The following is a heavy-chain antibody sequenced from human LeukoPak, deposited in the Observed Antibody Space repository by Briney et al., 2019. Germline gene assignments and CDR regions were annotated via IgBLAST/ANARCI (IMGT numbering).Heavy chain of an antibody. J-gene: IGHJ4*02. CDR3: ARDGGYNRYSPYYFDY. D-gene: IGHD5-24*01. CDR2: ISSSGSTI. V-gene: IGHV3-48*03. Sequence: GGSLRLSCAASGFTFSSYEMNWVRQAPGKGLEWVSYISSSGSTIYYADSVKGRFTISRDNAKNSLYLQMNSLRAEDTAVYYCARDGGYNRYSPYYFDYWGQGTLVTVSS. CDR1: GFTFSSYE.